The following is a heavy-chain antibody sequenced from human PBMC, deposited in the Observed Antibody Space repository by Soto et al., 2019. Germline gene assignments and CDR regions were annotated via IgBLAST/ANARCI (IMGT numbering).Heavy chain of an antibody. D-gene: IGHD4-4*01. CDR3: ARLHHYYYGMDV. V-gene: IGHV3-72*01. J-gene: IGHJ6*02. CDR1: GFTFSDHY. CDR2: TRNKANSYTT. Sequence: GGSLRLSCAASGFTFSDHYMDWVRQAPGKGLEWVGRTRNKANSYTTEYAASVKGRFTISRDDSKNSLYLQMNSLKTEDTAVYYCARLHHYYYGMDVCGQGTTVTVYS.